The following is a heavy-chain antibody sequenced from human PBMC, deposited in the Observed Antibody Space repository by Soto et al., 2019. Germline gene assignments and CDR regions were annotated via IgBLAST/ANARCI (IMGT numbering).Heavy chain of an antibody. CDR3: AKVYISGWSPFDY. V-gene: IGHV3-53*01. CDR2: IYSGGAT. CDR1: GFSFSSYG. D-gene: IGHD6-19*01. J-gene: IGHJ4*02. Sequence: PGGSLRLSCAASGFSFSSYGMHWVRQTPGKGLEWVSVIYSGGATYYAASVKGRFTISRDKSKNTVYLQMNSLRAEDTAVYYCAKVYISGWSPFDYWGQGTLVTVSS.